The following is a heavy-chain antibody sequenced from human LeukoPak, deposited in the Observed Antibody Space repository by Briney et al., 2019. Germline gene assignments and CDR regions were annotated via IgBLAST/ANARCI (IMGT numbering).Heavy chain of an antibody. V-gene: IGHV1-46*01. CDR1: GYIFTTYY. CDR2: INLSDGST. D-gene: IGHD3-3*01. CDR3: ARAYDFWSGDQDY. Sequence: ASVKVSCKASGYIFTTYYIHWVRQAPGQGLEWMGIINLSDGSTSYAQKFQGRVTTIRDTSTSTVYIELSSLRSEDTAVYYCARAYDFWSGDQDYWGQGTLVTVSS. J-gene: IGHJ4*02.